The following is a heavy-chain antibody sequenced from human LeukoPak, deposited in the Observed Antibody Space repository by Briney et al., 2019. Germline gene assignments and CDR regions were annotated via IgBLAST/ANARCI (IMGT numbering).Heavy chain of an antibody. J-gene: IGHJ4*02. Sequence: ASVTVSCKSSGHTFHNHFIYWVRQAPGQGLEWMGMINPRDGTTRTLQKFQGRVSMTRDTSTSTLYMGLSSLSSEDTATYFCARGADQEFDFWGQGTLVTVSS. CDR2: INPRDGTT. CDR3: ARGADQEFDF. CDR1: GHTFHNHF. V-gene: IGHV1-46*02.